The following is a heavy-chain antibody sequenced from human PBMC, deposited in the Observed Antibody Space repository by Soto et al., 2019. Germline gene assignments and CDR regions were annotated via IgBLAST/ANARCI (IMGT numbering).Heavy chain of an antibody. CDR1: GGSLIGYY. J-gene: IGHJ5*02. D-gene: IGHD1-26*01. Sequence: SSETLSLTCTVSGGSLIGYYWIWIRQPPGKELEWIGYIYYSGDTDYNPSLQSRVTISVDTSKNQFSLKVTSVTAADTAVYYCAKNPSLGRFPPWVQEILVTVS. CDR3: AKNPSLGRFPP. V-gene: IGHV4-59*08. CDR2: IYYSGDT.